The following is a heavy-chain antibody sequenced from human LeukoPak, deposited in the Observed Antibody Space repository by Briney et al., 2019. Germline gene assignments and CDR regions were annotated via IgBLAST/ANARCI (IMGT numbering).Heavy chain of an antibody. CDR3: ARDRGIRPYYYYYMDV. CDR2: IYSGGST. D-gene: IGHD1-14*01. V-gene: IGHV3-66*02. J-gene: IGHJ6*03. Sequence: GGSLRLSCAASGFPVSSNYMSWVRQAPGKGLEWVSVIYSGGSTYYADSVKGRFTISRDNSKNTLYLQMNSLRAEDTAVYYCARDRGIRPYYYYYMDVWGKGTTVTVSS. CDR1: GFPVSSNY.